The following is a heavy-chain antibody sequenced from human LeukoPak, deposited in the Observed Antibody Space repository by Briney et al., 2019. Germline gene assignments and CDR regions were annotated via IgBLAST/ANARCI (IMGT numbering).Heavy chain of an antibody. Sequence: PSETLSLTCTVSGGSISSYYWSWIRQPPGKGLEWIGYIYCSGSTNYNPSLKSRVTISVDTSKNQFSLKLSSVTAADTAVYYCARADRRDGCTKRGYYFDYWGQGTLVTVSS. J-gene: IGHJ4*02. V-gene: IGHV4-59*01. CDR3: ARADRRDGCTKRGYYFDY. D-gene: IGHD5-24*01. CDR2: IYCSGST. CDR1: GGSISSYY.